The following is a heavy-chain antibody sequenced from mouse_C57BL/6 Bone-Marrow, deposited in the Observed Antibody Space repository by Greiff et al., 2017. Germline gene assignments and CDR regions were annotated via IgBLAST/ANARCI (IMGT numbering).Heavy chain of an antibody. CDR2: IYPSDGST. J-gene: IGHJ1*03. CDR1: GYTFTSYD. V-gene: IGHV1-85*01. D-gene: IGHD1-1*01. Sequence: VMLVESGPELVKPGASVKLSCKASGYTFTSYDINWVKQRPGQGLEWIGWIYPSDGSTKSNEKFKCKATLTVDTSSSTAYMELHSLTSEDSAVYFCARDYGSSYWYFDVWGTGTTVTVSS. CDR3: ARDYGSSYWYFDV.